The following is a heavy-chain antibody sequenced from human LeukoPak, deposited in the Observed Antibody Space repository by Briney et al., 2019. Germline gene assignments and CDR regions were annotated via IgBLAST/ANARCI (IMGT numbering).Heavy chain of an antibody. J-gene: IGHJ4*02. CDR3: ARDASGWAGYFDS. CDR2: ITTGGNT. V-gene: IGHV3-66*01. Sequence: GSLRLSCAASGLTVSSNYMNWVRQAPGKGLEWVSGITTGGNTYFADSVRGRSTISRDESKNTLYLQMNSLRAEDTAIYYCARDASGWAGYFDSWGQGTLITVSS. D-gene: IGHD6-19*01. CDR1: GLTVSSNY.